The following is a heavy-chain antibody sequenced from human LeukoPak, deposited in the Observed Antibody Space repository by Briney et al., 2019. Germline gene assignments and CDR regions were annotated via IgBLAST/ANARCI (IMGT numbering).Heavy chain of an antibody. Sequence: PGRSLRLSCAASGFTFSSYAMHWVRQAPGKGLEGVAVISYDGSNKYYADSVKGRFTISRDNSKNMLYLQMNSLRAEDTAVYYCARDPVYGSGSYFSTNWFDPWGQGTLVTVSS. CDR3: ARDPVYGSGSYFSTNWFDP. J-gene: IGHJ5*02. V-gene: IGHV3-30*04. CDR2: ISYDGSNK. D-gene: IGHD3-10*01. CDR1: GFTFSSYA.